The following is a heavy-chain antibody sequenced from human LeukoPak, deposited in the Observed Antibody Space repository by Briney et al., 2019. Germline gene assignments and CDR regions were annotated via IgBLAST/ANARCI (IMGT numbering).Heavy chain of an antibody. D-gene: IGHD3-10*01. J-gene: IGHJ6*02. CDR3: ARQSYYGSGSPAYYYYGMDV. CDR2: YYSGST. V-gene: IGHV4-59*08. Sequence: YYSGSTNYNPSLKSRVTISVDTSKNQFSLKLSSVTAADTAVYYCARQSYYGSGSPAYYYYGMDVWGQGTTVTVSS.